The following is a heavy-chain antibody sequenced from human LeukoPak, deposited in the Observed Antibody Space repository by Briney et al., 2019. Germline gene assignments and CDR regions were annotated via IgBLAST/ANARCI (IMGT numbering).Heavy chain of an antibody. Sequence: SETLSLTCTVSGYSISSGYYWGWIRQPPGKGLEWIGSIYHSGSTYYNPSLKSRVTISVDTSKNQFSLKLSSVTAADTAVYYCARDRSGWYFDYRGQGTLVTVSS. CDR1: GYSISSGYY. CDR2: IYHSGST. J-gene: IGHJ4*02. D-gene: IGHD6-19*01. V-gene: IGHV4-38-2*02. CDR3: ARDRSGWYFDY.